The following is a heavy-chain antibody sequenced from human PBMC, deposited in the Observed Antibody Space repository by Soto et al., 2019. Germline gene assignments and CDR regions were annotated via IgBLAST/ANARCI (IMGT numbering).Heavy chain of an antibody. J-gene: IGHJ3*02. CDR1: GFPFSTYG. CDR2: IVSDGSAK. D-gene: IGHD1-1*01. CDR3: ARDDAFGNENGFDI. Sequence: QVQLVESGGGVVQPGTSLRISCAVSGFPFSTYGFHWVRQPPGKGLEWVAVIVSDGSAKYHADSVEGRFTISRDNSKDTLYLEMNSMRAEDTAVYYCARDDAFGNENGFDIWGQGTMVTVSS. V-gene: IGHV3-33*01.